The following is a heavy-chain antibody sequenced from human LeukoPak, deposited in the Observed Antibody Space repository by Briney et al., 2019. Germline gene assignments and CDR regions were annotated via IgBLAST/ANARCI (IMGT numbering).Heavy chain of an antibody. V-gene: IGHV3-23*01. J-gene: IGHJ4*02. CDR1: GFTFSSSG. CDR3: SKRAPYHFVF. D-gene: IGHD2-2*01. CDR2: ISASGGST. Sequence: GGSLRLSCAASGFTFSSSGMSWVRQAPGKGLEWVSSISASGGSTYYADSVMGRFTISRDNAQNTLYLQMHSLRAEDTALYYCSKRAPYHFVFWGQGTLVTVSS.